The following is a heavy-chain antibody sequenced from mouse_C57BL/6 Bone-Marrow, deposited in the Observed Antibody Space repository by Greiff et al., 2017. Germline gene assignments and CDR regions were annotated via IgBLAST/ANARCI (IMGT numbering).Heavy chain of an antibody. D-gene: IGHD1-1*01. CDR2: IYPGDGDT. CDR3: YGSSYPFDY. Sequence: QVHVKQSGPELVKPGASVKISCKASGYAFSSSWMNWVKQRPGKGLEWIGRIYPGDGDTNYNGKFKGKATLTADKSSSTAYMQLSSLTSEDSAVYFCYGSSYPFDYWGQGTTLTVSS. J-gene: IGHJ2*01. CDR1: GYAFSSSW. V-gene: IGHV1-82*01.